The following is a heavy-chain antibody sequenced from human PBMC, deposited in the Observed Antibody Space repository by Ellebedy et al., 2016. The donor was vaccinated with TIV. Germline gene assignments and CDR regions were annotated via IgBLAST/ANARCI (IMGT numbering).Heavy chain of an antibody. CDR3: ARHFASAHGVLSPVGYMDF. Sequence: GESLKISXQASGYTFTRFYIGWVRQVPGKGLEWVGIIDPGDSDTRYSPSFQGHVTVSADTSTNTAYLHWDSVSASDTAIYFCARHFASAHGVLSPVGYMDFWGKGTTVIVSS. D-gene: IGHD3-10*01. J-gene: IGHJ6*03. V-gene: IGHV5-51*01. CDR1: GYTFTRFY. CDR2: IDPGDSDT.